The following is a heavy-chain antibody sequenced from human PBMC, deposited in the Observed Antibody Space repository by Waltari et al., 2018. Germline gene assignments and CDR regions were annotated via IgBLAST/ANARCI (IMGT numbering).Heavy chain of an antibody. D-gene: IGHD3-16*02. CDR1: GFTFSSYA. Sequence: EVQLLESGGGLVQPGGSLRLSCAASGFTFSSYAMSWVRQAPGKGLEWVSAISGSGGSTYYADSVKVRFTISRDNSKNTLYLQMNSLRAEDTAVYYCAKETYDYVWGSYRLDAFDIWGQGTMVTVSS. V-gene: IGHV3-23*01. CDR3: AKETYDYVWGSYRLDAFDI. J-gene: IGHJ3*02. CDR2: ISGSGGST.